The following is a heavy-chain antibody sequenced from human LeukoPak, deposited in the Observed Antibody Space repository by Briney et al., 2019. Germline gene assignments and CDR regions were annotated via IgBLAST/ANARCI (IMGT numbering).Heavy chain of an antibody. D-gene: IGHD6-19*01. CDR1: GGPISSYY. J-gene: IGHJ5*02. V-gene: IGHV4-59*01. CDR2: IYYSGST. Sequence: SETLSLTCTVSGGPISSYYWSWIRQPPGKGLEWIGYIYYSGSTNYNPSLKSRVTISVDTSKNQFSLKLSSVTAADTAVYYCARTYSSGWFDPWGQGTLVTVSS. CDR3: ARTYSSGWFDP.